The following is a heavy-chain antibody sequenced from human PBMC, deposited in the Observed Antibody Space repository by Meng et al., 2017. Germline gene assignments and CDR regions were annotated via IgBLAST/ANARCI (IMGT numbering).Heavy chain of an antibody. Sequence: QVQLLLGGAGLLKPSETLSLTCVVSGGSFSDYYWSWIRQPPGKGLEWIGEINHSGGTNYNPSLESRATISVDTSQNNLSLKLSSVTAADSAVYYCARGPTTMAHDFDYWGQGTLVTVSS. CDR1: GGSFSDYY. CDR2: INHSGGT. J-gene: IGHJ4*02. CDR3: ARGPTTMAHDFDY. V-gene: IGHV4-34*01. D-gene: IGHD4-11*01.